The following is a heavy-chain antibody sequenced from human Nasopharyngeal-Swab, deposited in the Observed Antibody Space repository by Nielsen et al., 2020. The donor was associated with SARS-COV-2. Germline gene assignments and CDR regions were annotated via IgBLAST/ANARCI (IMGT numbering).Heavy chain of an antibody. D-gene: IGHD5-12*01. Sequence: ASVKVSCKASGYTFTSFGINWVRQATGQGLEWMGWMNPNSGNTGYAQKFQGRVTMTRNTSISTAYMELSSLRSEDTAVYYCARGFIVATTFHYYYYMDVWGKGTTVTVSS. CDR3: ARGFIVATTFHYYYYMDV. CDR2: MNPNSGNT. V-gene: IGHV1-8*02. J-gene: IGHJ6*03. CDR1: GYTFTSFG.